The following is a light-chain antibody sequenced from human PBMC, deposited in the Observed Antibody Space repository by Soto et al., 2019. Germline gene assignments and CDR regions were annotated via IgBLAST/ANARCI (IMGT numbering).Light chain of an antibody. CDR1: QSVSSNY. J-gene: IGKJ1*01. V-gene: IGKV3-20*01. Sequence: ETVLTQSPGTLSLSPGERATLSCRASQSVSSNYLALYQQKPGQAPRLLIYGASTRPTGIPDRFSGSGSGTDFTLTISRLAPEDFAVYYCQQFGRSPPSWTFGQGTKVEIK. CDR3: QQFGRSPPSWT. CDR2: GAS.